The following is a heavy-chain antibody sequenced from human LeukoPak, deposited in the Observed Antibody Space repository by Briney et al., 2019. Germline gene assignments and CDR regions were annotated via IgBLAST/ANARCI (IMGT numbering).Heavy chain of an antibody. CDR3: ARHVRDGYKMIPDY. J-gene: IGHJ4*02. D-gene: IGHD5-24*01. CDR1: GGSISSSSYY. CDR2: IYYSGST. V-gene: IGHV4-39*01. Sequence: SETLSLTCTVSGGSISSSSYYWGWIRQPPGKGLEWIGSIYYSGSTYYNPSLKSRVTISVDTSKNQFSLKLSSVTAADTAVYYCARHVRDGYKMIPDYWGQGTLVTASS.